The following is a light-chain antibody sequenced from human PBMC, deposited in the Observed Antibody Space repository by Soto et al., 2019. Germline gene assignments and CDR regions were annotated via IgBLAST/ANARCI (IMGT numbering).Light chain of an antibody. Sequence: EIYLTQSPCTRSFSPGETANLSCRTSQSVSSSYLAWYQQKPGQAPRLLIYGASTRATGVPDRFSGSGSGTDFTLTISRLEPEDFALYYCQQYGNSPLTFGGGTKVDVK. CDR2: GAS. J-gene: IGKJ4*01. CDR3: QQYGNSPLT. CDR1: QSVSSSY. V-gene: IGKV3-20*01.